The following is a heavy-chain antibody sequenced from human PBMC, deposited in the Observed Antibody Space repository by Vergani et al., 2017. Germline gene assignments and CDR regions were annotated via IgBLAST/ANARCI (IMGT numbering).Heavy chain of an antibody. Sequence: EVQLLESGGDLVQPGGSLRLSCAASGFTFIMHAMSWVRQAPGKGLEWVSTLSASDRRTHYADSVKGRFTISRDNSKNTLFLHMNSLRPEDTAVYYCAKDSIVGADTWFDPWGQGTLVTVSS. V-gene: IGHV3-23*01. CDR1: GFTFIMHA. CDR3: AKDSIVGADTWFDP. J-gene: IGHJ5*02. CDR2: LSASDRRT. D-gene: IGHD1-26*01.